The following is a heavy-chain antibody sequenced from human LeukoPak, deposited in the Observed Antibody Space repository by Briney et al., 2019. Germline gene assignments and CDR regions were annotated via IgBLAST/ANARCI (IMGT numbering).Heavy chain of an antibody. CDR1: GGSISSYY. CDR2: IYYSGST. V-gene: IGHV4-59*01. Sequence: SETLSLTCTVSGGSISSYYWNWIRQPPGKGLEWIGYIYYSGSTNYNPSLKSRVTISVDTSKNQVSLKVSSVTAADTAVYYCARGPTSGSYDYWGQGTLVTVSS. D-gene: IGHD1-26*01. CDR3: ARGPTSGSYDY. J-gene: IGHJ4*02.